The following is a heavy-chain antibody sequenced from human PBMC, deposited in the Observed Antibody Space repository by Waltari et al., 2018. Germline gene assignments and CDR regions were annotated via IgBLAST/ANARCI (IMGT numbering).Heavy chain of an antibody. CDR3: ARGVLLWFRELPAGY. CDR1: GYTFTGYY. Sequence: QVQLVQSGAEVKKPGASVKVSCKASGYTFTGYYMHWVRQAPGQGLEWMGWINPNSGGTNYAQKVQGRVTMTRDTSISTAYMELSRLRSDDTAVYYCARGVLLWFRELPAGYWGQGTLVTVSS. D-gene: IGHD3-10*01. CDR2: INPNSGGT. V-gene: IGHV1-2*02. J-gene: IGHJ4*02.